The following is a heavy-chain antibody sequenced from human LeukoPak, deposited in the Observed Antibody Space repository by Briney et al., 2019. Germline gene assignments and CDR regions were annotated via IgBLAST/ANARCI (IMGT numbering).Heavy chain of an antibody. CDR3: AKIAYYYDSSGYLYPDAFDI. CDR2: ISGSGGST. J-gene: IGHJ3*02. D-gene: IGHD3-22*01. V-gene: IGHV3-23*01. CDR1: GFTFSNYW. Sequence: PGGSLRLSCAASGFTFSNYWMSWVRQAPGKGLEWVSAISGSGGSTYYADSVKGRFTISRDNSKNTLYLQMNSLRAEDTAVYYCAKIAYYYDSSGYLYPDAFDIWGQGTMVTVSS.